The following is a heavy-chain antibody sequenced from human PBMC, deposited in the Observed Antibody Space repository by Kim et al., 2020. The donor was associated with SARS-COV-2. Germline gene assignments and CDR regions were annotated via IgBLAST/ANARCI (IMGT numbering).Heavy chain of an antibody. CDR3: ARVHYDFWSGYYIFFDY. J-gene: IGHJ4*02. D-gene: IGHD3-3*01. V-gene: IGHV3-11*01. Sequence: ADSVKGRFTISRANAKNSLYLQMNSLRAEDTAVYYCARVHYDFWSGYYIFFDYWGQGTLVTVSS.